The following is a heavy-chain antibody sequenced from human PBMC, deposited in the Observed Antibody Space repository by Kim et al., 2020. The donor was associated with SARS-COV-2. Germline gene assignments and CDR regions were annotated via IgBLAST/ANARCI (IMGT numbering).Heavy chain of an antibody. Sequence: SADYVKGRFTISRDNSKNTLYLQMNSLRAEDTAVYYCARGSGGYYTSLDYWGQGTLVTVSS. D-gene: IGHD3-3*01. J-gene: IGHJ4*02. CDR3: ARGSGGYYTSLDY. V-gene: IGHV3-30*01.